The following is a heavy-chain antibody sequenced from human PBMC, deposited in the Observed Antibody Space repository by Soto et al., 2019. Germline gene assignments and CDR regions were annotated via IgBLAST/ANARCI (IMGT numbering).Heavy chain of an antibody. V-gene: IGHV3-23*01. D-gene: IGHD3-10*01. CDR3: AKDSMAQRWFGSPTSWDY. CDR2: ISGSGGST. Sequence: GGSLRLSCAASGFTFSSYAMSWVRQAPGKGLEWVSAISGSGGSTYYADSVKGRFTISRDNSKNTLYLQMNSLRAEDTAVYYCAKDSMAQRWFGSPTSWDYWGQGTLVTVSS. CDR1: GFTFSSYA. J-gene: IGHJ4*02.